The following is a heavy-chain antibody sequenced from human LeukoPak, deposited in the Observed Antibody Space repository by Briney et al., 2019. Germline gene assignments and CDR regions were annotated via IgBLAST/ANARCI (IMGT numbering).Heavy chain of an antibody. J-gene: IGHJ4*02. V-gene: IGHV4-59*08. Sequence: SETLSLTCTVSGGSINSYYWNWIRQPPGKGLEWIGYIYYSGSTNYNPSLKSRVTISVDTSKNQFSLMLSSVTAADTAVYYCARPIRALTYSSSWVWSYWGQGTLVTVSS. CDR1: GGSINSYY. D-gene: IGHD6-13*01. CDR2: IYYSGST. CDR3: ARPIRALTYSSSWVWSY.